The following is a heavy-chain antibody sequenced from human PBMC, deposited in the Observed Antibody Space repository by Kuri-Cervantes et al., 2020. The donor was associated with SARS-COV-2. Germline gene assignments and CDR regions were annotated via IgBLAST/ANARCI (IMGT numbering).Heavy chain of an antibody. CDR2: ISWSSGSI. J-gene: IGHJ4*02. D-gene: IGHD6-6*01. CDR3: AKDSEYSSSSLDY. CDR1: GFTFDDYA. Sequence: SLKISCAASGFTFDDYAMHWVRQAPGKGLEWVSGISWSSGSIGYADSVKGRFTISRDNAKNSLYLQMNSLRAEDMALYYCAKDSEYSSSSLDYWGQGTLVTVSS. V-gene: IGHV3-9*03.